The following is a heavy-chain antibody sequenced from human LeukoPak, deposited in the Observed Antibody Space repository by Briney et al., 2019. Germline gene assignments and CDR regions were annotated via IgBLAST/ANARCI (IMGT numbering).Heavy chain of an antibody. CDR1: GFPFTRFA. CDR3: ARVGGDVLSGHRTGYYYAMDV. D-gene: IGHD3-3*01. Sequence: GSLRLSCAASGFPFTRFAMYWVHQAPGKGLEGVALISYDGSNKYYADSVKGRFTISRDNSKNTVYLQMNSPRAEDTAVYYCARVGGDVLSGHRTGYYYAMDVWGQGTTVTVSS. J-gene: IGHJ6*02. CDR2: ISYDGSNK. V-gene: IGHV3-30*04.